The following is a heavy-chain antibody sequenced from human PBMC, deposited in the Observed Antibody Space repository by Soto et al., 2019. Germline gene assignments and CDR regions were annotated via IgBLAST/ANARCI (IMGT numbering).Heavy chain of an antibody. D-gene: IGHD6-13*01. CDR2: ISYDSNNK. CDR1: GFSFSSYD. V-gene: IGHV3-30*18. CDR3: AKGKQQLAYYFDY. Sequence: GGSLRLSCAASGFSFSSYDMHWVRQAPGQGLEWVAIISYDSNNKFYADSVKGRFTISRDNSKNTLYLQMNSLRAEDMAVYYCAKGKQQLAYYFDYWGQGTLVTVSS. J-gene: IGHJ4*02.